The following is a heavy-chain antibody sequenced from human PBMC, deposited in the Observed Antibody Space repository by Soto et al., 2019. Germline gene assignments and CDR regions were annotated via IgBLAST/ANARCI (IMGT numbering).Heavy chain of an antibody. CDR1: GYTFTSYD. Sequence: ASGKVSCKASGYTFTSYDINWVRQATGQGFEWMGWMNPNSGNTGYAQKFQGRVTMTRDTSITTAYMELSSLRSEDTAVYYCARAPRGNYGSPSYFDYWGQGTLVTVSS. D-gene: IGHD3-10*01. CDR3: ARAPRGNYGSPSYFDY. V-gene: IGHV1-8*01. CDR2: MNPNSGNT. J-gene: IGHJ4*02.